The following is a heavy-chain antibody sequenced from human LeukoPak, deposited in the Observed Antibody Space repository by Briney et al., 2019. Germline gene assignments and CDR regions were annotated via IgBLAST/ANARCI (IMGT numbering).Heavy chain of an antibody. Sequence: ASVTVSCKASGYTFTNYYMHWVRQAPGQGLEWMGIINPSGGSTSYAQKFQGRVTMIRDMSTSTVYMELSSLRSEDTAVYYCASSSGYYTPLDYWGQGTLVTVSS. CDR3: ASSSGYYTPLDY. CDR2: INPSGGST. J-gene: IGHJ4*02. CDR1: GYTFTNYY. D-gene: IGHD3-22*01. V-gene: IGHV1-46*01.